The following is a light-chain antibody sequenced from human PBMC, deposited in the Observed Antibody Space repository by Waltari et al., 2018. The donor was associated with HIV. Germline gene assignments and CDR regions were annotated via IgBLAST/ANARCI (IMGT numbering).Light chain of an antibody. CDR2: AAS. CDR1: QGVGRY. V-gene: IGKV1-9*01. Sequence: DIHLTQSPSFLSASVGDRVSISGRASQGVGRYLAWYQQKLGKAPKLLIYAASALQSWVPSRFSGSGSGTEFTLTISSLQPEDFATYYCQQLNGYPRMFGQGTKVERK. J-gene: IGKJ1*01. CDR3: QQLNGYPRM.